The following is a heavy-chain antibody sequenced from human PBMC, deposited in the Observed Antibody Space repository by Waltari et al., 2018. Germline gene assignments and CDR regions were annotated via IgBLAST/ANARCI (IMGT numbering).Heavy chain of an antibody. CDR1: GGSFSGYY. D-gene: IGHD2-15*01. Sequence: QVQLQQWGAGLLQSSETLSLTCAVYGGSFSGYYWGWVRQPPGQGLEWIGEINHAGYTNHNPSLRSRVTMSADTSKSQFSLKLNSVTAADTAVYYCVRLEDCTGPGGHCYSGDPFALDVWGQGTTVTVSS. CDR3: VRLEDCTGPGGHCYSGDPFALDV. V-gene: IGHV4-34*02. J-gene: IGHJ6*02. CDR2: INHAGYT.